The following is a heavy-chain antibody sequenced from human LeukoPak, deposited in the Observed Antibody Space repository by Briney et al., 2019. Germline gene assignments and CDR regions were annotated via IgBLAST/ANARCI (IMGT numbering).Heavy chain of an antibody. V-gene: IGHV3-30*03. D-gene: IGHD2-2*01. J-gene: IGHJ6*02. CDR3: XKXXKYYGSPSSSYGMDV. CDR1: GFSFSSHA. CDR2: ISLDGGHK. Sequence: PGGSLRLSSAASGFSFSSHAMHWVRQAPGKGLEWVALISLDGGHKYFADSVKGRFTISRDNSKNTLYLQMNSLRPEDTAVYYXXKXXKYYGSPSSSYGMDVWGQGTTVTVSS.